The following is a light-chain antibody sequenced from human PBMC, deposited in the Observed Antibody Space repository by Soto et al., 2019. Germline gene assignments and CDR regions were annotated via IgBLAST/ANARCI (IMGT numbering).Light chain of an antibody. CDR3: QQSYSTLYT. J-gene: IGKJ2*01. CDR2: AAS. Sequence: DIQMTQSPSSLSASVGDRVTITCRASQSIRTYLNWYQQKPGKAPKLLIYAASNLQSGVPLSFSGSGSGTDFTLTISSLQPEDFATYYCQQSYSTLYTFGQGTKLEIK. CDR1: QSIRTY. V-gene: IGKV1-39*01.